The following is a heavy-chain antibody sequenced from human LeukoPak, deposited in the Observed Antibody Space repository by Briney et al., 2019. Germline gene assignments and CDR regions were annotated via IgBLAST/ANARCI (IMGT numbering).Heavy chain of an antibody. J-gene: IGHJ6*02. CDR2: ISSSSSYI. V-gene: IGHV3-21*01. D-gene: IGHD3-3*01. CDR1: GFTFSSYS. Sequence: GGSLRLSCAASGFTFSSYSMNWVRQAPGKGLEWVSSISSSSSYIYYADSVKGRFTISRDNAKNSLYLQMNSLRAEDTAVYYCASLRITIFGVVPTYYYGMDVGGQGTTVTVSS. CDR3: ASLRITIFGVVPTYYYGMDV.